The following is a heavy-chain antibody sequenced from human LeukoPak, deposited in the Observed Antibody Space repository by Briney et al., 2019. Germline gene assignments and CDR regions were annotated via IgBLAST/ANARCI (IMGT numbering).Heavy chain of an antibody. CDR1: GGSISSGGYY. J-gene: IGHJ3*02. D-gene: IGHD3-16*01. Sequence: KSSETLSLTCTVSGGSISSGGYYWSWIRQHPGKGLEWIGYIYYSGSTYYNPSLKSRVTISVDTPKNQFSLKLSSVTAADTAVYYCAREAPYPKGEYAFDIWGQGTMVTVSS. V-gene: IGHV4-31*03. CDR2: IYYSGST. CDR3: AREAPYPKGEYAFDI.